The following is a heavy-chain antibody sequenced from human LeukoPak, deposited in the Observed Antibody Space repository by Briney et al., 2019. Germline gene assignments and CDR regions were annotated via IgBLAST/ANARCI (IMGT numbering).Heavy chain of an antibody. CDR2: IYHGGST. Sequence: SETLSLTCAVSGGSISSSNWWSWVRQPPGKGLEWIGEIYHGGSTNYNPSLKSRVTISVDKSKNQFSLKLSSVTAADTAVYYCARVRGYGRDYYYYYMDVWGKGTTVTVSS. V-gene: IGHV4-4*02. CDR3: ARVRGYGRDYYYYYMDV. J-gene: IGHJ6*03. CDR1: GGSISSSNW. D-gene: IGHD5-18*01.